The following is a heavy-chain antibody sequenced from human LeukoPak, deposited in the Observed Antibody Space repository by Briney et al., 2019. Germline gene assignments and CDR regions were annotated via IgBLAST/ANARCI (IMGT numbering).Heavy chain of an antibody. J-gene: IGHJ5*02. CDR1: GFTFSSA. Sequence: AASVKVSCKASGFTFSSAVQWVRQARGQSPEWIGYIVVGSGSTVYAQKFQQRVTMTRDLSTYTAYMELSSLRSEDTAVYYCAADQAPTDPYMWVDPWGQGTQVIVSS. CDR3: AADQAPTDPYMWVDP. CDR2: IVVGSGST. V-gene: IGHV1-58*01. D-gene: IGHD2-21*02.